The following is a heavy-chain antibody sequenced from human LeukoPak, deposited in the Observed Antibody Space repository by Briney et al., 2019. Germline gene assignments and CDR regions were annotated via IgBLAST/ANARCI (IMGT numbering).Heavy chain of an antibody. D-gene: IGHD3-22*01. V-gene: IGHV3-30*02. Sequence: GGSLRLSCAASGSTFSSYGMHWVRQAPGKGLEWVAFIRYDGSNKYYADSVKGRFTISRDNSKNTLYLQMNSLRAEDTAVYYCAKEDYDSSGPGPFDYWGQGTLVTVSS. J-gene: IGHJ4*02. CDR1: GSTFSSYG. CDR2: IRYDGSNK. CDR3: AKEDYDSSGPGPFDY.